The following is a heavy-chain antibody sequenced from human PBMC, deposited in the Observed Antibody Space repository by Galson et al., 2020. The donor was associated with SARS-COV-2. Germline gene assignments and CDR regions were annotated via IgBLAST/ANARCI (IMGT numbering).Heavy chain of an antibody. CDR3: ARAAYGGAHFDY. V-gene: IGHV1-46*01. CDR2: INPNSSST. D-gene: IGHD4-17*01. J-gene: IGHJ4*02. Sequence: ASVKVSCKTSGYTFTSYFMHWVRQAPGQGLAWMGIINPNSSSTSYAQEFQGRVTMTRDTSTSTVYMELSSLTSEDTAVYYCARAAYGGAHFDYWGQGTLVTVSS. CDR1: GYTFTSYF.